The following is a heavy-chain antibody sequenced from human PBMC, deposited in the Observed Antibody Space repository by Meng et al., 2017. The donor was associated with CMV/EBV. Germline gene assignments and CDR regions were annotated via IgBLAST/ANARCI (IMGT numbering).Heavy chain of an antibody. V-gene: IGHV4-30-4*08. J-gene: IGHJ4*02. CDR3: AREGDNPFDY. CDR1: GGSISSGDYY. D-gene: IGHD2-21*02. CDR2: IYYSGST. Sequence: VQPPESAPGQVQPSPPLSLTCTVSGGSISSGDYYWSWIRQPPGKGLEWIGYIYYSGSTYYNPSLKSLVTISVDTSKNQFSLKLSSVTAADTAVYYCAREGDNPFDYWGQGTLVTVSS.